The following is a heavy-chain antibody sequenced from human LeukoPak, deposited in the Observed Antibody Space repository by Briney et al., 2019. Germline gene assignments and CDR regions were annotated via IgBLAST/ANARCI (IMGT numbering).Heavy chain of an antibody. D-gene: IGHD6-13*01. CDR1: GGSISSSSYY. Sequence: SETLSLTCTVSGGSISSSSYYWGWIRQPPGKGLEWIGSIYYSGSTYYNPSLKSRVTISVDTSKNQFSLKLSSVTAADTAVYYCARYQGPTGYSSSWYPKNRWFDPWGQGTLVTVSS. V-gene: IGHV4-39*01. CDR2: IYYSGST. J-gene: IGHJ5*02. CDR3: ARYQGPTGYSSSWYPKNRWFDP.